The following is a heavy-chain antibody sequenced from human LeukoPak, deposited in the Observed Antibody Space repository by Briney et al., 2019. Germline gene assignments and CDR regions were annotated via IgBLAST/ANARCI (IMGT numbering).Heavy chain of an antibody. Sequence: GGSLRLSCAASGFTFSNYSMNWVRQAPGKGLEWVSYISSGSSYIYYADSVKGRFTISRDNAKNSLYLQMNSLRAEDTAVYYCARDGPRFAYYFDYWGQGTLVTVSS. CDR2: ISSGSSYI. CDR1: GFTFSNYS. CDR3: ARDGPRFAYYFDY. V-gene: IGHV3-21*05. J-gene: IGHJ4*02.